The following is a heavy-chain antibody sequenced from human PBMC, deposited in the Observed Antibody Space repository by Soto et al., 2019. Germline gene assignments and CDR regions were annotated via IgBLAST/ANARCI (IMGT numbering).Heavy chain of an antibody. Sequence: ESGGGLIQPGGSLRLSCAASGFTVSSNYMSWVRQAPGKGLEWVAVIYSGGSTYYADSVKGRFTISRDNSKNTLYLQMNSLRAEDTAVYYCARDRVESGYPEYFQHWGQGNLVTVSS. V-gene: IGHV3-53*01. CDR3: ARDRVESGYPEYFQH. CDR1: GFTVSSNY. D-gene: IGHD3-22*01. J-gene: IGHJ1*01. CDR2: IYSGGST.